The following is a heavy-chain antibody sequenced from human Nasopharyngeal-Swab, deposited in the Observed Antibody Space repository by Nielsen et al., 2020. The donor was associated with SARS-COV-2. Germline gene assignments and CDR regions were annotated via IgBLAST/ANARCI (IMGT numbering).Heavy chain of an antibody. V-gene: IGHV2-5*02. CDR3: ARGYQLIRGFDY. Sequence: WIRQPPGKALEWLALVHWDDEKRYSPFLKSRLTITKDTSKNQVVLTMTNVDTVDTATYYCARGYQLIRGFDYWGQGTLVTVSS. D-gene: IGHD2-2*01. CDR2: VHWDDEK. J-gene: IGHJ4*02.